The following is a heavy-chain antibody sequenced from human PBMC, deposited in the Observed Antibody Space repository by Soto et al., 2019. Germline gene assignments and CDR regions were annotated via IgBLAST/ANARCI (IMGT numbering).Heavy chain of an antibody. CDR2: IWYDGSNK. J-gene: IGHJ4*02. Sequence: QVQLVESGGGVVQPGRSLRLSCAASGFTFSSYGMHWVRQAPGKGLEWVAVIWYDGSNKYYADSVKGRFTISRDNSKNTLYLQMNSLRAEDTAVYYCARSPQYSSSWYGKKGASYFDYWGQGTLVTVSS. D-gene: IGHD6-13*01. CDR1: GFTFSSYG. CDR3: ARSPQYSSSWYGKKGASYFDY. V-gene: IGHV3-33*01.